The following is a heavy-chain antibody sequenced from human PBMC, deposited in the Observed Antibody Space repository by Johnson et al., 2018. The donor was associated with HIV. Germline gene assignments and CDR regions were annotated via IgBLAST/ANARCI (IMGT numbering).Heavy chain of an antibody. V-gene: IGHV3-23*04. CDR1: GFTFSSYT. CDR2: IRGSGGSI. J-gene: IGHJ3*02. D-gene: IGHD2-15*01. Sequence: VQLVESGGGLVQPGGSLRLSCAASGFTFSSYTMSWVRQAPGKGLEWVSRIRGSGGSIFYAYSVKGRFTISRDNSKNTLYLQMNSLRADDTAVYHCARGHSDLVTASDIWGHGTMVTVSS. CDR3: ARGHSDLVTASDI.